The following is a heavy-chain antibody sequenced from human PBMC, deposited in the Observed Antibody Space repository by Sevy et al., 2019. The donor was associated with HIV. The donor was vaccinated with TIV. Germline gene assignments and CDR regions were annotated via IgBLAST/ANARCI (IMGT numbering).Heavy chain of an antibody. D-gene: IGHD6-13*01. V-gene: IGHV3-21*01. CDR3: ARGSHGGYSSSWYDFNFDY. CDR1: GFTFSSYS. CDR2: ISSSSSYI. Sequence: GGSLRLSCAASGFTFSSYSMNWVRQAPGKGLEWVSSISSSSSYIYNADSMKGRFTISRDNAKNSLYLQMNSLRAEDTAVYYCARGSHGGYSSSWYDFNFDYWGQGTLVTVSS. J-gene: IGHJ4*02.